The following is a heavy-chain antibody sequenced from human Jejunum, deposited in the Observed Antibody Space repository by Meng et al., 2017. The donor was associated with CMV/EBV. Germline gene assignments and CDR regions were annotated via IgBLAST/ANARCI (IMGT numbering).Heavy chain of an antibody. CDR3: ARRVEWSDL. Sequence: QLGESGGGVVQHGGSLRLYCVASGFTLSIYGMHWVRQAPGKGLEWVAFLRYDGSIKYYVDSVKGRFTISKDNSKNTLYLQMDSLRGEDTAMYYCARRVEWSDLWGQGTLVTVSS. D-gene: IGHD3-3*01. V-gene: IGHV3-30*02. CDR1: GFTLSIYG. CDR2: LRYDGSIK. J-gene: IGHJ5*02.